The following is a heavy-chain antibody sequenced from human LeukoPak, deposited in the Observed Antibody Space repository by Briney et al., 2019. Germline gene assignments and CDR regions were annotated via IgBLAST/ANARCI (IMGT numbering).Heavy chain of an antibody. Sequence: GGSLRLSCAASGFTFSSYSMNWVRQAPGKGLEWVSSISSSSGYIYYADSVNGRFTISRDNAKNSLYLQMNSLRAEDTAVYYCARYSLDPFDYWGQGTLVTVSS. CDR3: ARYSLDPFDY. V-gene: IGHV3-21*01. D-gene: IGHD3-16*01. CDR1: GFTFSSYS. J-gene: IGHJ4*02. CDR2: ISSSSGYI.